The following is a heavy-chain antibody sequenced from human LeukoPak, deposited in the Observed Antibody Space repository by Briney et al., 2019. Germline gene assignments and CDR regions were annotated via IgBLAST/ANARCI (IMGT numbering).Heavy chain of an antibody. CDR1: GYTFTNYY. CDR3: ARGGAGDTYNFFDP. CDR2: INPSGGST. V-gene: IGHV1-46*01. D-gene: IGHD3-16*01. J-gene: IGHJ5*02. Sequence: EASVKVSCKASGYTFTNYYMVWVRQSPGQGLEWMGIINPSGGSTTYAQKFQGRVTVTRDTSTSTVYMELSSLRSEDTAIYYCARGGAGDTYNFFDPWGQGTLVTVSS.